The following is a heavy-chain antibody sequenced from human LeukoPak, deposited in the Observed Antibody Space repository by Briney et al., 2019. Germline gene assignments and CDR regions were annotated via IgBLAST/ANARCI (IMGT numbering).Heavy chain of an antibody. V-gene: IGHV3-7*02. CDR1: GXTFSNYW. CDR2: IKPDGSVI. CDR3: AKSVWDPWH. Sequence: GGSLRLSCAPSGXTFSNYWVAWVRQAPGRGLEWVASIKPDGSVIYYGHSVKGRFTLSRDNTKNSLYLQMNSLRAEDTAVYYCAKSVWDPWHWCQGNLVTVSS. D-gene: IGHD1-26*01. J-gene: IGHJ4*02.